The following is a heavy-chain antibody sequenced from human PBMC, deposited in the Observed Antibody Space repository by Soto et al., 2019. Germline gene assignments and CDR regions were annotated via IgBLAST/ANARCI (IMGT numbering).Heavy chain of an antibody. CDR1: GGTFSSYA. V-gene: IGHV1-69*13. D-gene: IGHD3-3*01. CDR2: IIPIFGTA. Sequence: ASVKVSCKASGGTFSSYAISWVRQAPGQGLEWMGGIIPIFGTANYAQKFQGRVTITADESTSTAYMELSSLRSEDTAVYYCARGGRPKDFWSGYSPDDYYYGMDVWGQGITVTVSS. CDR3: ARGGRPKDFWSGYSPDDYYYGMDV. J-gene: IGHJ6*02.